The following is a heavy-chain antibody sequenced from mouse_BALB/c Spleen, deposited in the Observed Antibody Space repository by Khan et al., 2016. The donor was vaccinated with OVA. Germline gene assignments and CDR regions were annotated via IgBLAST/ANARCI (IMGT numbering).Heavy chain of an antibody. CDR2: ISSGGSYT. D-gene: IGHD1-1*02. J-gene: IGHJ3*01. CDR3: ARLTYYYNSEGFAY. CDR1: GFTFSTYG. V-gene: IGHV5-6*01. Sequence: EVQLLETGGDLVKPGGSLKLSCAASGFTFSTYGMSWVRQTPDKRLEWVATISSGGSYTYYPASVKGRFTISRDNAKNTLYLQMSSLKSEDTAMYYCARLTYYYNSEGFAYWGQGTLVTVSA.